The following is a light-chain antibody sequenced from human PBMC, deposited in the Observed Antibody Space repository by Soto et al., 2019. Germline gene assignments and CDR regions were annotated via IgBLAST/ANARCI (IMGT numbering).Light chain of an antibody. CDR1: QSISIY. Sequence: DIQMTQSPASLSASVGDSVTITCRTSQSISIYLTWYQKKLGKAPQLLIYSASNLEGGIPSRFSGSGSGTDFALTISSLQPEDFGAYYCQQSYSTPHFTFGQGTKVEIK. CDR3: QQSYSTPHFT. J-gene: IGKJ2*01. V-gene: IGKV1-39*01. CDR2: SAS.